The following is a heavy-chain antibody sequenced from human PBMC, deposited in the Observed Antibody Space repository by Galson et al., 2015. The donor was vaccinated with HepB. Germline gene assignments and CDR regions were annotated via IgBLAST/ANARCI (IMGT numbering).Heavy chain of an antibody. J-gene: IGHJ4*02. Sequence: SLRLSCAASGFTFGNYWIHWVRQAPGKGLVWVSRINPDGWATDYADSVRGRFTISRDNAKNTLFLQMNTLRAEDTAVYFCARSHFYDSSGYYYDYWGLGTLVTVSP. CDR2: INPDGWAT. CDR3: ARSHFYDSSGYYYDY. V-gene: IGHV3-74*01. CDR1: GFTFGNYW. D-gene: IGHD3-22*01.